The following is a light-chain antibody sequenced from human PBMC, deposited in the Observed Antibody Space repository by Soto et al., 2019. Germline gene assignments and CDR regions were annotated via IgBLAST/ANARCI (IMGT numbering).Light chain of an antibody. CDR1: QDINNF. CDR2: AAS. Sequence: DIQMTQSPSSLSASVGDSVTITCRASQDINNFLAWFQQKPGKAPKSLIFAASSLHSGVPSRFSGSGSGTDFTLTISSLQAEDFGTYYCQHYDDYPQTFGQGTRLEIK. V-gene: IGKV1-16*01. J-gene: IGKJ5*01. CDR3: QHYDDYPQT.